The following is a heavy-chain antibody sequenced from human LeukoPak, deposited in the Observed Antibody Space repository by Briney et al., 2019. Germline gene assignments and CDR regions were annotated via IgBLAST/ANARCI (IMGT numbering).Heavy chain of an antibody. D-gene: IGHD3-22*01. CDR1: GFTFDDYG. CDR3: ARDRDYYDSSGPDRWFDP. CDR2: INWNGGST. J-gene: IGHJ5*02. Sequence: GGSLRLSCAASGFTFDDYGMSWVRQAPGKGLEWVSGINWNGGSTGYADSVKGRFTISRDNAKNSLYLQMNSLRAEDTALYHCARDRDYYDSSGPDRWFDPWGQGTLVTVSS. V-gene: IGHV3-20*01.